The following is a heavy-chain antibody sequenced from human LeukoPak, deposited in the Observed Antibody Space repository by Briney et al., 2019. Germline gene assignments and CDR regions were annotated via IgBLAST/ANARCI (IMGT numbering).Heavy chain of an antibody. CDR3: AREDCSSTSCYSVDY. D-gene: IGHD2-2*01. Sequence: GGSLRLSCAASGFTFSSYSMNWVRQAPGKGLEWVSSISSSSSYIYYADSVKGRFTISRDNAKNSLYLQMNSLRAEDTAVYYCAREDCSSTSCYSVDYWGQGTLVTVSS. J-gene: IGHJ4*02. V-gene: IGHV3-21*01. CDR1: GFTFSSYS. CDR2: ISSSSSYI.